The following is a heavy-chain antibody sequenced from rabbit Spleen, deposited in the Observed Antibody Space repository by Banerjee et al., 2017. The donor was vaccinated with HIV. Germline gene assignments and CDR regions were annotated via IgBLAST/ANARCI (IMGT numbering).Heavy chain of an antibody. J-gene: IGHJ6*01. D-gene: IGHD1-1*01. CDR3: ARDTSSSFSSYGMDL. Sequence: QSLEESGGDLVKPGTSLTLTCTASGFSFSSSYYMCWVRQAPGKGLDLIGCIYAGDGSTDYANWVNGRFTISKTSSTVDLQMTSLTAADTATYFCARDTSSSFSSYGMDLWGPGTLVTVS. CDR2: IYAGDGST. CDR1: GFSFSSSYY. V-gene: IGHV1S40*01.